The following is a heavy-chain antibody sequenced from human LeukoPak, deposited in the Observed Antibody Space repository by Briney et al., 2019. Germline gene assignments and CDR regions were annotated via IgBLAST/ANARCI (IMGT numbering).Heavy chain of an antibody. Sequence: ASVKVSCKTSGYKFTSYGISWVQQAPGQGLEWMGRISGYDGNAEYVEKFQGRVTMTTDTSTNTGYMEVRSLRSDDTAVYYCARDQWEPHFNYWGQGTLVIVSS. CDR3: ARDQWEPHFNY. D-gene: IGHD1-26*01. CDR1: GYKFTSYG. V-gene: IGHV1-18*01. CDR2: ISGYDGNA. J-gene: IGHJ4*02.